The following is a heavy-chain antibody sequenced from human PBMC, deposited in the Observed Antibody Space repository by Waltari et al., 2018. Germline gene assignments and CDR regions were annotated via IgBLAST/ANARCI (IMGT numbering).Heavy chain of an antibody. D-gene: IGHD2-8*01. Sequence: EVQLVQPGAEVKKPGATVKISCKVSGYTFTDYYMHWVQQAPGKGLRWMGLVDPEDGETIYAGKVQGRVTITADTATDTAYMELCSLRSEDTAVYYCETVYAAYAGDYWGQGTMVTVSS. V-gene: IGHV1-69-2*01. CDR1: GYTFTDYY. CDR2: VDPEDGET. J-gene: IGHJ4*02. CDR3: ETVYAAYAGDY.